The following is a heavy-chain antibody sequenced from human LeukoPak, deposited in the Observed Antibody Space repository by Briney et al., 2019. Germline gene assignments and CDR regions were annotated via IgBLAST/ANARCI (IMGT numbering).Heavy chain of an antibody. CDR3: SRYDSSGYRDY. Sequence: SETLSLTCTVSGGSISSSSYYWGWIRQPPGKGLEWIGSIYYSGSTYYNPSLKSRVTISVDTSKNQFSLKLSSVTAADTAVYYCSRYDSSGYRDYWGQGTLVTVSS. CDR2: IYYSGST. D-gene: IGHD3-22*01. CDR1: GGSISSSSYY. V-gene: IGHV4-39*07. J-gene: IGHJ4*02.